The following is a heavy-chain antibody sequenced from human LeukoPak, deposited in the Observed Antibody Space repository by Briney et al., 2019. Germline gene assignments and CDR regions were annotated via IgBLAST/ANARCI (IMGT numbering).Heavy chain of an antibody. CDR1: GGTFIRHT. D-gene: IGHD1-14*01. J-gene: IGHJ1*01. CDR3: ARDSSEFRSLLFH. Sequence: SVKVSCKASGGTFIRHTISWVRQSPGQGLEWMGGITPMFGTSNYAQKFRGRVTITADESTSTAYVELSSLRSEDTAVYYCARDSSEFRSLLFHWGQGTLVTVSS. V-gene: IGHV1-69*01. CDR2: ITPMFGTS.